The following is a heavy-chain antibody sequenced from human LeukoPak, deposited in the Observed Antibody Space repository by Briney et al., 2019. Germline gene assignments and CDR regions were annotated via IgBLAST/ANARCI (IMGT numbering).Heavy chain of an antibody. Sequence: ASVKVSCKASGYTFSNYDINWVRQATGQGLEWMGWINSNGGNTGYTQRFQGRVTMTRNTSTRTAYMELSSLRSEDTAVYYCAGASHSSAWYGAYYYYGMDVWGQGTTVTVSS. CDR1: GYTFSNYD. V-gene: IGHV1-8*01. CDR2: INSNGGNT. D-gene: IGHD6-19*01. J-gene: IGHJ6*02. CDR3: AGASHSSAWYGAYYYYGMDV.